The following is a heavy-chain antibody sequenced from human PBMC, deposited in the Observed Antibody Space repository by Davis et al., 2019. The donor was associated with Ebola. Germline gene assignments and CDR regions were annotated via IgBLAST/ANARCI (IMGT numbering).Heavy chain of an antibody. D-gene: IGHD6-13*01. Sequence: ETLSLTCTVSGGSISSYYWSWVRQAPGKGLEWVANIKQDGSEKYYVDSVKGRFTISRDNAKNSLYLQMNSLRAEDTAVYYCARLVRGNWGQGTLVTVSS. J-gene: IGHJ4*02. V-gene: IGHV3-7*03. CDR1: GGSISSYY. CDR3: ARLVRGN. CDR2: IKQDGSEK.